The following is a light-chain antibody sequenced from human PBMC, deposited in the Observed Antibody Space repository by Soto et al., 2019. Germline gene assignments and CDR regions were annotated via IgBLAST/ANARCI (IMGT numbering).Light chain of an antibody. CDR1: NIGSKS. CDR3: QVWDSSSDHPYVV. Sequence: SYELTQRPSVSVAPGKTARITCGGNNIGSKSVHWYQQKPGQAPVLVIYYDSDRPSGIPERFSGSNSGNTATLTISRVEAGDEADYYCQVWDSSSDHPYVVFGGGTKLTVL. V-gene: IGLV3-21*04. J-gene: IGLJ2*01. CDR2: YDS.